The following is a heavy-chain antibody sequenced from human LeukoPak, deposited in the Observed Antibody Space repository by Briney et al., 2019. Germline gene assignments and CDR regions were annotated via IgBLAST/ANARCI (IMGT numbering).Heavy chain of an antibody. J-gene: IGHJ4*02. D-gene: IGHD5-24*01. CDR1: GGSINSYY. CDR3: TRRCKDAYTLYCFDY. V-gene: IGHV4-59*01. Sequence: SETLTLTCTVAGGSINSYYWSWIRQPPGKGQEMIGHMYYSGGTNYNPSLKSRVTISVDTSKNQFSLKLSSVTASDTAVYYCTRRCKDAYTLYCFDYWGQGTLVTVSS. CDR2: MYYSGGT.